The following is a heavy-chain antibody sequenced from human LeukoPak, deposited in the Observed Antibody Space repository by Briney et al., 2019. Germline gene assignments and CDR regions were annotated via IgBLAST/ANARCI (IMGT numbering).Heavy chain of an antibody. CDR3: ARDSGSGWYYYYYGMDV. CDR2: ISAYNGNT. CDR1: GYTFTSYG. J-gene: IGHJ6*02. Sequence: ASVKVSCKASGYTFTSYGISWVRQAPGQGLEWMGWISAYNGNTNYAQKLQGRVTMTTDTSTSTAYMELRSLRSDDTAVYYCARDSGSGWYYYYYGMDVWGQGTTVTVSS. D-gene: IGHD6-19*01. V-gene: IGHV1-18*01.